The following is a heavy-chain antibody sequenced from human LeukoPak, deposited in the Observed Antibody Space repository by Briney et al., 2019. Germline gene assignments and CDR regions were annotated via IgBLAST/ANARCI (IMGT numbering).Heavy chain of an antibody. CDR2: INDGGGRT. Sequence: PGGSLRLFCAASGFIFSSYAMNWVRQAPGKGLEWVSAINDGGGRTYYADSVKGRFTISRDNSKNTLYLQMNSLRAEDTAVYYCANLGYWGQGTLVTVSS. J-gene: IGHJ4*02. CDR1: GFIFSSYA. V-gene: IGHV3-23*01. CDR3: ANLGY.